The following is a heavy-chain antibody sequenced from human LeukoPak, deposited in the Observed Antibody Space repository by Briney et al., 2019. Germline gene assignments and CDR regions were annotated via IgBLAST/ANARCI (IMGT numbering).Heavy chain of an antibody. CDR2: FYYSGST. J-gene: IGHJ4*02. CDR3: ARLEFCGGDCYSAARGVFFDY. D-gene: IGHD2-21*02. Sequence: SETLSLTCTVSGGSISSRSYYWGWIRQPPGKGLEWIGSFYYSGSTYYNPSLKSRVTISVDTSKDQFSLKLSSVTAADTAVYYCARLEFCGGDCYSAARGVFFDYWGQGTLVTVSS. CDR1: GGSISSRSYY. V-gene: IGHV4-39*01.